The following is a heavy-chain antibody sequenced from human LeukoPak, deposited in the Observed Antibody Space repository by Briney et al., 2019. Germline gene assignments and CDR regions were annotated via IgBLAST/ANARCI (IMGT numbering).Heavy chain of an antibody. D-gene: IGHD3-22*01. V-gene: IGHV3-74*01. CDR2: IKSDGSST. Sequence: GGSLRLSCAASGFTFSSYGMNWVRQAPGKGLVWVSRIKSDGSSTSYADSVKGRFTISRDNAKNTLYLQMNSLRAEDTAVYYCARSSGYYHDAFDIWGQGTMVTVSS. CDR1: GFTFSSYG. J-gene: IGHJ3*02. CDR3: ARSSGYYHDAFDI.